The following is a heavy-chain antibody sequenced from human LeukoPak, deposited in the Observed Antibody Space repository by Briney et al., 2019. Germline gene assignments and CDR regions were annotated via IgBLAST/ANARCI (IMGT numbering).Heavy chain of an antibody. CDR3: ARREKAVAGIEVDY. V-gene: IGHV1-69*13. Sequence: SVKVSCKASGGTFSSYAISWVRQAPGQGLEWMGGIIPIFGTANYAQKFQGRVTITADESTSTAYMELSSLRSEDTAVYYCARREKAVAGIEVDYWGQGTLVTVSS. J-gene: IGHJ4*02. CDR1: GGTFSSYA. CDR2: IIPIFGTA. D-gene: IGHD6-19*01.